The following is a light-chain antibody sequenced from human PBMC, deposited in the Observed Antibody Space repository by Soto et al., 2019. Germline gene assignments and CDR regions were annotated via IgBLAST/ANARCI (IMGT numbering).Light chain of an antibody. CDR1: QSVSSN. CDR2: GAS. CDR3: QQYNNWPLT. V-gene: IGKV3-15*01. J-gene: IGKJ5*01. Sequence: EIVMTQSPATLSVSPGERATLSCRASQSVSSNLAWYQQKPGQXPRXLIYGASTRATGIPARFSGSGSGTEFNLTISSLQSEDFAVYYCQQYNNWPLTFGQGTRLE.